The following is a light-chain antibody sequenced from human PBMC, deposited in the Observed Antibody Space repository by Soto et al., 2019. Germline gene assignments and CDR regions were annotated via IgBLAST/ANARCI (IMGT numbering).Light chain of an antibody. J-gene: IGKJ4*01. Sequence: EILLRKFPGTLCFCSGERASLSCRASQSVSSSYLAWYQQKPGQAPRLLIYGASSRATGIPDRFSGSGSGTDFTLTIRCLEPEDFAVYYCQQYCSAPRLTFGGGTKVEIK. CDR1: QSVSSSY. V-gene: IGKV3-20*01. CDR2: GAS. CDR3: QQYCSAPRLT.